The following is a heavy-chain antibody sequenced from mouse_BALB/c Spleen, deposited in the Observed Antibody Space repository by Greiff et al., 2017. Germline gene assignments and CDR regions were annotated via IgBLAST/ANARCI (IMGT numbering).Heavy chain of an antibody. D-gene: IGHD1-1*01. CDR3: ARYGSSLGGFAD. Sequence: QVQLKESGPQLVRPGASVKISCKASGYSFTSYWMHWVKQRPGQGLEWIGMIDPSDSETRLNQKFKDKATLTVDKSSSTAYMQLSSPTSEDSAVYYCARYGSSLGGFADWGQGTLVTVSA. V-gene: IGHV1S126*01. J-gene: IGHJ3*01. CDR2: IDPSDSET. CDR1: GYSFTSYW.